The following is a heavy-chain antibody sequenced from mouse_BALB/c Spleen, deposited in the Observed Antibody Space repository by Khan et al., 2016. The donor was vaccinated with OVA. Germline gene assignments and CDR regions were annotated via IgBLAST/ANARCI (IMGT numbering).Heavy chain of an antibody. CDR2: ISYSGNT. V-gene: IGHV3-2*02. J-gene: IGHJ2*01. CDR1: GYSITSDYA. CDR3: ERVYGGDFDY. Sequence: EVELVESGPGLVKPSQSLSLICTVTGYSITSDYAWNWIRQFPGNKLEWMGFISYSGNTKYNPSLKSRISNTRDTSKNQFFLQLNSVTTEDTATYYCERVYGGDFDYWGQGTTLTVSS. D-gene: IGHD1-1*01.